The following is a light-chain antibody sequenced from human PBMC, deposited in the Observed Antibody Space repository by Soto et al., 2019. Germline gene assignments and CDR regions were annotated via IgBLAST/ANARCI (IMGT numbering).Light chain of an antibody. J-gene: IGLJ1*01. CDR3: AAWDDSLGAYV. CDR1: NSKIGTNT. V-gene: IGLV1-44*01. CDR2: TNN. Sequence: SVLTQPPSASATPGQRVTISCSGSNSKIGTNTVNWYQQLPGTAPRLLIYTNNQRPSGGPQRFSGSKTGTSASRAIGGLQSEDGADYYCAAWDDSLGAYVFGTGTKVTVL.